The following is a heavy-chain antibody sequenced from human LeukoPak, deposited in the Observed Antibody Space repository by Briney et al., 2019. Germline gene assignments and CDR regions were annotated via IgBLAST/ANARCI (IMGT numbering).Heavy chain of an antibody. D-gene: IGHD3-16*02. J-gene: IGHJ6*03. Sequence: GGSLRLSCAASGFTFSSYNMNWVRQAPGKGLEWISSISSSNYIYYADSLKGRFTISRDNAKNSLYLQMNSLRGEDTAVYYCARDLLGYNYHYVDVWGKGTTVTVSS. CDR1: GFTFSSYN. CDR2: ISSSNYI. V-gene: IGHV3-21*01. CDR3: ARDLLGYNYHYVDV.